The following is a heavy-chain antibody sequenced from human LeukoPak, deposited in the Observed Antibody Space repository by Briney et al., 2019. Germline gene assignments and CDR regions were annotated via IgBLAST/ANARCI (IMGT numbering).Heavy chain of an antibody. V-gene: IGHV3-43*02. Sequence: GGSLRFSCAASGFTFGDYSMHWVRQTPGKGLEWVSLINGDALTAHYGDSVRGRFTISRNNSKNSLYLQMNGLRTEDTAFYYCAKGLHGVSFSFDYWGRGTLVTVSS. D-gene: IGHD5-24*01. CDR1: GFTFGDYS. J-gene: IGHJ4*02. CDR2: INGDALTA. CDR3: AKGLHGVSFSFDY.